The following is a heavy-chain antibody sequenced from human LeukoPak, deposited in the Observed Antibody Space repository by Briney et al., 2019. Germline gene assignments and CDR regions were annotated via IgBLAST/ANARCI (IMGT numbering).Heavy chain of an antibody. D-gene: IGHD3-22*01. Sequence: ASVKVSCKASGYTFTSYGISWVRQAPGQGLEWMGWISAYNGNTNYAQKLQGRVTMTTDTSTSTAYMELRSLRSDDTAVYYCARDPTTYYYDSSGYYYDGNWFDPWGQGTLVTVSS. V-gene: IGHV1-18*01. CDR2: ISAYNGNT. CDR3: ARDPTTYYYDSSGYYYDGNWFDP. CDR1: GYTFTSYG. J-gene: IGHJ5*02.